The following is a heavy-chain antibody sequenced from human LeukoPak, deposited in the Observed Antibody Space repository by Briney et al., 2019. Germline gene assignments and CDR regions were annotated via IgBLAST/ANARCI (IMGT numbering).Heavy chain of an antibody. CDR2: IYHSGST. CDR3: ARSGDFWRTPGNYMDV. J-gene: IGHJ6*03. V-gene: IGHV4-30-2*01. D-gene: IGHD3-3*01. Sequence: NPSETLSLTCTVSGGSISSGGYYWSWLRQPPGKGLEWIGYIYHSGSTYYNPSLKSRVTISVDRSKNQFSLKLSSVTAADTAVYYCARSGDFWRTPGNYMDVWGKGTTVTVSS. CDR1: GGSISSGGYY.